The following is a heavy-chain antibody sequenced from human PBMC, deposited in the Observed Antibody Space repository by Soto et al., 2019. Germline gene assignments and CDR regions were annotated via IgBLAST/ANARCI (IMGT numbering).Heavy chain of an antibody. D-gene: IGHD6-13*01. CDR1: GFTFSSYG. V-gene: IGHV3-30*18. Sequence: QVQLAESGGGVVQPGRSLRLSCAASGFTFSSYGMHWVRQAPGKGLEWVAVISYDGRNKYYADSVKGRFTSSRDNSKNTLYLQMNSLRAEDTAVYYCAKDLWAGSIWYVTYDAFDSWGQGTMGTVSS. J-gene: IGHJ3*02. CDR3: AKDLWAGSIWYVTYDAFDS. CDR2: ISYDGRNK.